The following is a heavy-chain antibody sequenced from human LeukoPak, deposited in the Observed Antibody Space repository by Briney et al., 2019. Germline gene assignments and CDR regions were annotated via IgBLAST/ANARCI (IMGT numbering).Heavy chain of an antibody. CDR1: GGSISSSSYY. CDR2: IYYSGST. J-gene: IGHJ4*02. V-gene: IGHV4-39*01. CDR3: ASSSRTSRSCYNY. Sequence: SETLSLTXTVSGGSISSSSYYWGWIRQPPGKGLEWIGSIYYSGSTYYNPSLKSRVTISVDTSKNQFSLKLSSVTAADTAVYYCASSSRTSRSCYNYWGQGTLVTVSS. D-gene: IGHD2-15*01.